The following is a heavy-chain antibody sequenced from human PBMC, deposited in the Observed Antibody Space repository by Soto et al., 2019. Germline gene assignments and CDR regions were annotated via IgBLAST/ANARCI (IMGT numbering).Heavy chain of an antibody. CDR3: ARGVLPTGHKNWFDP. CDR2: IIHIFGTA. V-gene: IGHV1-69*13. J-gene: IGHJ5*02. CDR1: RGTFSSYA. Sequence: SVKVSYKASRGTFSSYAIIGVRQAAGRGVEWMGGIIHIFGTANYAQKFQGRVTITADESTSTAHMELSSLRAEDTDVYYCARGVLPTGHKNWFDPWGQGTLVTVSS. D-gene: IGHD3-10*01.